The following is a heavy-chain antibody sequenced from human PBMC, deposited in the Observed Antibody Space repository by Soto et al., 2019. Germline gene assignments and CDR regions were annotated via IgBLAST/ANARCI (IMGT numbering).Heavy chain of an antibody. CDR2: IIPIFGTT. J-gene: IGHJ6*02. CDR3: ARAGFSMGYYGMDV. V-gene: IGHV1-69*13. Sequence: ASVKVSCKASGGTFSSYAISWVRQAPGQGLEWMGGIIPIFGTTNYAQKFQGRVTITADESTSTAYMELSSLRSEDTAVYYCARAGFSMGYYGMDVWGQGTRVTVSS. D-gene: IGHD2-8*01. CDR1: GGTFSSYA.